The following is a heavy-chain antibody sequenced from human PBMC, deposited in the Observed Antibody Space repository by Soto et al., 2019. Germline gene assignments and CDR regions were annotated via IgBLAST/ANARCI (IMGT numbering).Heavy chain of an antibody. CDR1: GFTFSSYA. CDR3: AKAYDFWSGFDWFEP. CDR2: ISGSGGST. Sequence: PGGSLRLSCAASGFTFSSYAMSWVRQAPGKGLEWVSAISGSGGSTYYADSVKGRFTISRDNSKNTLYLQMNSLRAEDTAVYYCAKAYDFWSGFDWFEPWGQGTLVTRLL. D-gene: IGHD3-3*01. J-gene: IGHJ5*02. V-gene: IGHV3-23*01.